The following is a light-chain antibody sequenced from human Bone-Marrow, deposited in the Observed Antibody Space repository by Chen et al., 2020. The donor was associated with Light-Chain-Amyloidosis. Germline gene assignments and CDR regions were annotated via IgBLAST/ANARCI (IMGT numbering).Light chain of an antibody. J-gene: IGLJ1*01. CDR1: SSDVGGDNH. CDR2: EVT. Sequence: QSALTQPASVSGSPGQSITISFTGTSSDVGGDNHVSWYQQHPDKAPKLMIYEVTNRPSWVPDRFSGSKSVNTASLTISGLQTEDEADYFCSSYTITNTLVFGSGTRVTVL. V-gene: IGLV2-14*01. CDR3: SSYTITNTLV.